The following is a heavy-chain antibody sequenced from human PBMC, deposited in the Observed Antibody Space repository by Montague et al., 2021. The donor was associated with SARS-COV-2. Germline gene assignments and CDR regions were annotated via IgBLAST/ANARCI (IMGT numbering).Heavy chain of an antibody. Sequence: SETLSLTCSVSGGSISDYYWNWIRQPPGKGLEWIGYIYYNTGNTNYNPPLQSRVTISLDTSKNQFSLNLRSVTAADTALYFCAGGTGYDYYFDCWGLGTLVTVSS. CDR2: IYYNTGNT. V-gene: IGHV4-59*01. CDR1: GGSISDYY. D-gene: IGHD5-12*01. J-gene: IGHJ4*02. CDR3: AGGTGYDYYFDC.